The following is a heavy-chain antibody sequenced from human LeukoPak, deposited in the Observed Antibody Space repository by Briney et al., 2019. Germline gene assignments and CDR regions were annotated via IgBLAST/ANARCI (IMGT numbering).Heavy chain of an antibody. CDR2: TSGSGDGT. Sequence: SGGALRLSCAASGFTFISYAMSRVPQAPGKGLDWVSATSGSGDGTLYPDSVNSRFTISRDNSKNTLYLQINSLRAEDTAIYYRAKLRDLFDSSGQFDYWGQGTLVTVSS. CDR3: AKLRDLFDSSGQFDY. J-gene: IGHJ4*02. D-gene: IGHD3-22*01. V-gene: IGHV3-23*01. CDR1: GFTFISYA.